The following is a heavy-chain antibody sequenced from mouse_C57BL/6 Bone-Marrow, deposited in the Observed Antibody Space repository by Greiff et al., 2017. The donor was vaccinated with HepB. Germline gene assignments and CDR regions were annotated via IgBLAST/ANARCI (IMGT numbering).Heavy chain of an antibody. CDR2: INPNYGTT. CDR1: GYSFTDYN. CDR3: ARFPYYYGSSYGWYFDV. V-gene: IGHV1-39*01. Sequence: EVKLVESGPELVKPGASVKISCKASGYSFTDYNMNWVKQSNGKSLEWIGVINPNYGTTSYNQKFKGKATLTVDQSSSTAYMQLNSLTSEDSAVYYCARFPYYYGSSYGWYFDVWGTGTTVTVSS. D-gene: IGHD1-1*01. J-gene: IGHJ1*03.